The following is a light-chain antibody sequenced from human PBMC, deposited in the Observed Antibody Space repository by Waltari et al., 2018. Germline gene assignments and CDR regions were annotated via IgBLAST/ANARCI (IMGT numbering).Light chain of an antibody. V-gene: IGKV4-1*01. CDR2: WAS. Sequence: DIVMTQSPDSLAVSLGERATINCKSSQGVLYSSNNKTSLAWYQQKPGQPPKFLIHWASTRESGVPDRFSGSGSGTDFTLTISSLQAEDVAVYYCQQFYSTPLTFGGGTKVEIK. J-gene: IGKJ4*01. CDR1: QGVLYSSNNKTS. CDR3: QQFYSTPLT.